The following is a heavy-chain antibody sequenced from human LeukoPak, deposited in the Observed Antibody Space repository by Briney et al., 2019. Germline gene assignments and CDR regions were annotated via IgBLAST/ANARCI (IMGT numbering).Heavy chain of an antibody. CDR3: ARTAQDYGSGSYFDY. CDR2: INPSGGST. Sequence: ASVKVSCKASGYTFTSYFMHWVRQAPGQGLEWMGIINPSGGSTSYAQKFQGRVTMTRDTSTSTVYMELSSLRSEDTAVYYCARTAQDYGSGSYFDYWGQGTLVTVSS. CDR1: GYTFTSYF. V-gene: IGHV1-46*01. J-gene: IGHJ4*02. D-gene: IGHD3-10*01.